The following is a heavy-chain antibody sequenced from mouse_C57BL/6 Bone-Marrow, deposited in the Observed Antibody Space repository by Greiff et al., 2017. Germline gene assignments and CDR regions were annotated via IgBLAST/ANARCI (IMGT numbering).Heavy chain of an antibody. J-gene: IGHJ1*03. V-gene: IGHV1-69*01. CDR3: ARDWGDGSSWGDWYFDV. Sequence: VQLQQPGAELVMPGASVKLSCKASGYTFTSYWMHWVKQRPGQGLEWIGEIDPSDSYANYNQKFKGKSTLTVDKSSSTAYMQLSSLPSEDSAVYYCARDWGDGSSWGDWYFDVWGTGTTVTVSS. CDR2: IDPSDSYA. D-gene: IGHD1-1*01. CDR1: GYTFTSYW.